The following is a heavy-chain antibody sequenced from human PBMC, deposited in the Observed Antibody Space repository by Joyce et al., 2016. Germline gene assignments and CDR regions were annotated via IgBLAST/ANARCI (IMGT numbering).Heavy chain of an antibody. Sequence: QVLLVQSGAAVKRPGSSLRVSCKSSGGDFSNYTVNWVRQAPGQRLEWMGGIIPCFGAAKYAEDFQGRVTLTADQSTRTAYLELSSLTAADTAVYYCAREGTSSDHYFFYTLDVWGPGTTVIVSS. J-gene: IGHJ6*02. CDR1: GGDFSNYT. D-gene: IGHD1-14*01. CDR3: AREGTSSDHYFFYTLDV. V-gene: IGHV1-69*12. CDR2: IIPCFGAA.